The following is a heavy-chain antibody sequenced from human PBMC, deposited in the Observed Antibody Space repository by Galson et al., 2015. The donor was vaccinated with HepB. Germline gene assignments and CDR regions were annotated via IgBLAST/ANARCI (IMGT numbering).Heavy chain of an antibody. CDR1: GFTLRRSW. Sequence: SLRLSCAASGFTLRRSWMHWVRRAPGKGPVWVSRISSDGSSISYADSVKGRFTTSRDNAKNTLYLQMNSLRAEDTAVYYCAKLIHFPGSGGDSWGQGTLGTGAS. CDR2: ISSDGSSI. V-gene: IGHV3-74*01. D-gene: IGHD3-10*01. CDR3: AKLIHFPGSGGDS. J-gene: IGHJ4*02.